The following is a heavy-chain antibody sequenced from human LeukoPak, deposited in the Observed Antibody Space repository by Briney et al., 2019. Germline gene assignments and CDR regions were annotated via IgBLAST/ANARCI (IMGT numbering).Heavy chain of an antibody. CDR3: AEDNGDPYYYYYYYMDV. Sequence: GGSLRLSCAASGFTFSSYGMHWVRQSPGKGLEWVAFIRYDGSNKYYADSVKGRFTISRDNSKNTLYLQMNSLRAEDTAVYYCAEDNGDPYYYYYYYMDVWGKGTTVTVSS. D-gene: IGHD4-17*01. V-gene: IGHV3-30*02. CDR2: IRYDGSNK. CDR1: GFTFSSYG. J-gene: IGHJ6*03.